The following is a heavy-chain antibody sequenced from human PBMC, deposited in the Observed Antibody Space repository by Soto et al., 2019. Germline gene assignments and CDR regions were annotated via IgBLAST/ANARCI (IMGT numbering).Heavy chain of an antibody. D-gene: IGHD2-21*01. CDR1: GGSFSGYY. CDR3: ARVRVVIAILDY. J-gene: IGHJ4*02. Sequence: QVQLQQWGAGLLKPSETLSLTCAVYGGSFSGYYWSWIRQPPGKGLEWIGEINHSGSTNYNPSLKSRVTISVDTSKSQCSLKLSSVTAADTAVYYCARVRVVIAILDYWGQGTLVTVSS. V-gene: IGHV4-34*01. CDR2: INHSGST.